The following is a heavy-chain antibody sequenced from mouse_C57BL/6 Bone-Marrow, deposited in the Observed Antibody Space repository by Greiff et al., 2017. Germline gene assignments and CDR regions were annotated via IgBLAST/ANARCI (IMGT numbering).Heavy chain of an antibody. Sequence: VQLKESGAELVRPGASVKLSCTASGFNFKDDYIHWVKQRPEQGLEWIGWIDPEIGDTEYASKFQGKATITLDTSSNTAYLQLSSLTSEDTAVYYCSSFDGDYFDFWGQGTPLTVAS. CDR1: GFNFKDDY. J-gene: IGHJ2*01. V-gene: IGHV14-4*01. CDR3: SSFDGDYFDF. D-gene: IGHD2-3*01. CDR2: IDPEIGDT.